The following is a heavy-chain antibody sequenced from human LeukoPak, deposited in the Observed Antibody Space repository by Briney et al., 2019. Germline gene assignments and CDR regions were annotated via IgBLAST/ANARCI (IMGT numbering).Heavy chain of an antibody. D-gene: IGHD3-10*01. Sequence: QSGGSLRLSCTASGFTFGDYAMSWFRQAQGKGLEWVGFIRSKAYGGTTEYAASVKGRFTISRDDSKSIAYLQMNSLKTEDTAVYYCTRDPMVRGPPDWFDPWGQGTLVTVSS. V-gene: IGHV3-49*03. CDR2: IRSKAYGGTT. CDR3: TRDPMVRGPPDWFDP. J-gene: IGHJ5*02. CDR1: GFTFGDYA.